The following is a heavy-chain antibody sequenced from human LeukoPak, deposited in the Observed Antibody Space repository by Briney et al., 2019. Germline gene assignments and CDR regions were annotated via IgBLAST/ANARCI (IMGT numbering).Heavy chain of an antibody. CDR1: GGSISSSSYY. J-gene: IGHJ4*02. D-gene: IGHD3-22*01. CDR2: IYYSGST. V-gene: IGHV4-39*01. CDR3: AATTYDSSDFDY. Sequence: PSETLSLTCTVSGGSISSSSYYWGWIRQPPGQGLEWIGSIYYSGSTYYNPSLKSRVTISVDTSKNQFSLKLSSVTAADTAVYYCAATTYDSSDFDYWGQGTLVTVSS.